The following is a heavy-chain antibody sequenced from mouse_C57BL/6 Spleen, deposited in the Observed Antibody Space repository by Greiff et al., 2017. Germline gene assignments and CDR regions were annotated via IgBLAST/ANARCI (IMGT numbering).Heavy chain of an antibody. CDR1: GYTFTDYY. Sequence: EVQLQQSGPELVKPGASVKISCKASGYTFTDYYMNWVKQSHGKSLEWIGDINPNNGGTSYNQKFKGKATLTVDKSSSTAYMELRSLTSEDSAVYYCARGGYYKAYGGQGTLVTVSA. J-gene: IGHJ3*01. V-gene: IGHV1-26*01. D-gene: IGHD2-3*01. CDR2: INPNNGGT. CDR3: ARGGYYKAY.